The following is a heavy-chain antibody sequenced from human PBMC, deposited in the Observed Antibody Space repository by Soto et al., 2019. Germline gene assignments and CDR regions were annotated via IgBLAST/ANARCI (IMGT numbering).Heavy chain of an antibody. V-gene: IGHV3-23*01. CDR1: GFTFSSYA. J-gene: IGHJ6*02. CDR3: AKDRQGSRGYYYGMDV. Sequence: EVQLLESGGDLVQPGGSLRLSCAASGFTFSSYAMSWVRQAPGRGLEWVSVISGGGGSTYYADSVKGRFTISRDNSKNTLYLQMNSLRAEDTVVYYCAKDRQGSRGYYYGMDVWGQGTTVTVSS. CDR2: ISGGGGST. D-gene: IGHD3-10*01.